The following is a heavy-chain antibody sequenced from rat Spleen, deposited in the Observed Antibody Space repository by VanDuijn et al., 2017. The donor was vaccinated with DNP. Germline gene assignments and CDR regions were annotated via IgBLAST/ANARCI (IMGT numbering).Heavy chain of an antibody. Sequence: QVQLKESGPGLVQPSQTLSLTCTVSGFSLTTYGLAWVRQPPGKGLEWIAAISSGGDTHYNSALKSRLSISRDISESQVFLKVNSLQTADTAIYFCSKDSYGYNFDYWGQGVMVTVSS. V-gene: IGHV2S12*01. CDR2: ISSGGDT. CDR3: SKDSYGYNFDY. D-gene: IGHD1-6*01. J-gene: IGHJ2*01. CDR1: GFSLTTYG.